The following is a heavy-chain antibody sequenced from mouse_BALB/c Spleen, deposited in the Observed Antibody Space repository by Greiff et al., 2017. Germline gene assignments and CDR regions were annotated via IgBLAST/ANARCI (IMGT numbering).Heavy chain of an antibody. V-gene: IGHV7-3*02. Sequence: EVKLVESGGGLVQPGGSLRLSCATSGFTFTDYYMSWVRQPPGKALEWLGFIRNKANGYTTEYSASVKGRFTISRDNSQSILYLQMNTLRAEDSATYYCPRVYGAWFAYWGQGTLVTVSA. CDR1: GFTFTDYY. J-gene: IGHJ3*01. CDR2: IRNKANGYTT. D-gene: IGHD1-1*02. CDR3: PRVYGAWFAY.